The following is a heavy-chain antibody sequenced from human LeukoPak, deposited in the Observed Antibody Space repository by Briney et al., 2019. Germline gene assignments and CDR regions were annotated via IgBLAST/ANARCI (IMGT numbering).Heavy chain of an antibody. V-gene: IGHV3-48*02. CDR3: ARDGMVRGVIIWDAFDI. CDR2: ISSSSSTI. D-gene: IGHD3-10*01. CDR1: GFTFSGYS. J-gene: IGHJ3*02. Sequence: TGGSLRLSCAASGFTFSGYSMNWVRQAPGKGLEWVSYISSSSSTIYYADSVKGRFTISRDNAKNSLYLQMNSLRDEDTAVYYCARDGMVRGVIIWDAFDIWGQGTMVTVSS.